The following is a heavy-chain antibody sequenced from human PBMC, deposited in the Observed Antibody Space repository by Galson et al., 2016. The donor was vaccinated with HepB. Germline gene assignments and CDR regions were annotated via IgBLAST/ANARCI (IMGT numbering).Heavy chain of an antibody. CDR3: ARHYVYREGHKSNAFDI. J-gene: IGHJ3*02. V-gene: IGHV5-51*01. CDR2: VNADDPNS. CDR1: GYRFNSNW. D-gene: IGHD5-24*01. Sequence: QSGAEVKKPGESLRISCKGSGYRFNSNWISWVRQMPGKGLEWMGNVNADDPNSNYHPSFQGQVTISAAKSINTAYLQWSSLKASDTAMHYCARHYVYREGHKSNAFDIWGQGTMVTGSS.